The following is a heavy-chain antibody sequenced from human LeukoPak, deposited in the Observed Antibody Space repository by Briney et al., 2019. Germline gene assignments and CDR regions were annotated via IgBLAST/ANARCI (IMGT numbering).Heavy chain of an antibody. V-gene: IGHV1-3*01. Sequence: ASVKVSCKASGYTFTSYAMHWVRQAPGQRLEWMGWINAGNGNTKYSQKFQGRVTITRDTSASTAYMELSSLRSGDTAVYYCARGYCSSTSCSYYFDYWGQGTLVTVSS. J-gene: IGHJ4*02. D-gene: IGHD2-2*01. CDR1: GYTFTSYA. CDR3: ARGYCSSTSCSYYFDY. CDR2: INAGNGNT.